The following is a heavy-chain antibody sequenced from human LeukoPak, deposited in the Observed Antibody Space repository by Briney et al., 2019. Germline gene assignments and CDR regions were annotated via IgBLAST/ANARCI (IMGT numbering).Heavy chain of an antibody. CDR3: VRLVGVPPAVDN. D-gene: IGHD2-2*01. CDR1: GGSLSTIAYY. J-gene: IGHJ4*02. V-gene: IGHV4-39*01. Sequence: PSETLSLTCTVSGGSLSTIAYYWGWIREPPGKGVECLEYIYNGEATYYNPSLKSRVPISVDTSKNQFSLRLTSVTAADTAVYYCVRLVGVPPAVDNWGQGTLVTVSS. CDR2: IYNGEAT.